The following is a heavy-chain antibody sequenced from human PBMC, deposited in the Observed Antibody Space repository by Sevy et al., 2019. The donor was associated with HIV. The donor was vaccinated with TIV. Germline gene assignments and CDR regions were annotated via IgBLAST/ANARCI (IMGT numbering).Heavy chain of an antibody. D-gene: IGHD4-17*01. CDR3: ARDPVFTVTTYFDY. Sequence: ASVKVSCKASGYTFTGYYMHWVRQAPGQGLEWMGWMNPNSGGTNYAQKFQGRVTMTRDTSISTAYMELSRLRSDDTAVYYCARDPVFTVTTYFDYWGQGTLVTVSS. V-gene: IGHV1-2*02. CDR2: MNPNSGGT. J-gene: IGHJ4*02. CDR1: GYTFTGYY.